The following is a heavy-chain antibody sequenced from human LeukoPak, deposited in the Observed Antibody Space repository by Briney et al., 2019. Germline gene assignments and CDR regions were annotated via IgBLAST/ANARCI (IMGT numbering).Heavy chain of an antibody. J-gene: IGHJ4*02. V-gene: IGHV3-48*02. CDR3: ARDLCSGCPLGY. Sequence: GGSLILSCVAAGFTFSSYSMKWVRQAPGKGLEWVSYISSSSSTIYYADSVKGRFTISRDNAKNSLYLQMNSLRDEDTAVYYCARDLCSGCPLGYWGQGTLVTVSS. CDR1: GFTFSSYS. CDR2: ISSSSSTI. D-gene: IGHD6-19*01.